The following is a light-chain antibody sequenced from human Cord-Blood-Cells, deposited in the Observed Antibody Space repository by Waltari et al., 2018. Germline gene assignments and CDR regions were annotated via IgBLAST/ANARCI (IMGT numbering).Light chain of an antibody. Sequence: DIVMTQSPDSLAVSLGERATINCKSRQSVLYSSNNKNYLAWYQQKPGQPPKLLIYGASTRESGVPDRFSGSGSGTDFTLTISSLQAEDVAVYYCQQYYSTPWTFGQGTKVEIK. CDR1: QSVLYSSNNKNY. V-gene: IGKV4-1*01. J-gene: IGKJ1*01. CDR2: GAS. CDR3: QQYYSTPWT.